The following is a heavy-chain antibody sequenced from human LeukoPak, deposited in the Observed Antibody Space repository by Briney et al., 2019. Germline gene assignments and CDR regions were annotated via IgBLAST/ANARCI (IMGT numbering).Heavy chain of an antibody. CDR3: ANTLRGYCSGGSCYSPFDY. CDR2: ISPRGDIT. Sequence: GGTLRLSCAASAFTFSNHGMNWVRQAPGKGLQWVSGISPRGDITYYADSVKGRFTISRDNSKNTLYLQMNSLRAEDTAVYCCANTLRGYCSGGSCYSPFDYWGQGTLVTVSS. V-gene: IGHV3-23*01. J-gene: IGHJ4*02. CDR1: AFTFSNHG. D-gene: IGHD2-15*01.